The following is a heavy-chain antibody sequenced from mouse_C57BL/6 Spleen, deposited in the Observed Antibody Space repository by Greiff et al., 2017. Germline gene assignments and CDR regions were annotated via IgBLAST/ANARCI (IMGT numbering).Heavy chain of an antibody. CDR3: ARNDYDGGYFDY. CDR2: IDPSDSYT. J-gene: IGHJ2*01. Sequence: QVQLQQPGAELVKPGASVKLSCKASGYTFTSYWMQWVKQRPGQGLEWIGEIDPSDSYTNYNQKFKGKATLTVDTASSTAYMQLSSLTSEDSAVYYCARNDYDGGYFDYWGQGTTLTVSS. V-gene: IGHV1-50*01. CDR1: GYTFTSYW. D-gene: IGHD2-4*01.